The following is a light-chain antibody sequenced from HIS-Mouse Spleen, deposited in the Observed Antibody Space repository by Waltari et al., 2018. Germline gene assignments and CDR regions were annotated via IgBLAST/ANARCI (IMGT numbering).Light chain of an antibody. J-gene: IGKJ2*01. CDR2: GAS. V-gene: IGKV3-15*01. CDR3: QQYNNWPYT. Sequence: EIVMTQSPATLSVSPGERATLSCRASQSVSSNLAWYQRKPGQAPRLLIYGASTRATGIPARFSGSGSGTEFTLTISSLQSEDFAVYYWQQYNNWPYTFGQGTKLEIK. CDR1: QSVSSN.